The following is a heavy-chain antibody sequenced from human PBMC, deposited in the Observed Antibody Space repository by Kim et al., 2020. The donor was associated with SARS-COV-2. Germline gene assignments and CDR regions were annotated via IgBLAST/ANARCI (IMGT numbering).Heavy chain of an antibody. J-gene: IGHJ1*01. D-gene: IGHD3-22*01. CDR2: IGGNGDDT. V-gene: IGHV3-43*02. CDR3: AKGSGGSYPRSRNFQN. Sequence: GGSLRLSCAASGFSFDDYAMHWVRQAPGKGLEWVSLIGGNGDDTYYADSVKGRFTISRDNSKNSLYLQTNSLRTEDTALYYCAKGSGGSYPRSRNFQNWGQGTLVTVSS. CDR1: GFSFDDYA.